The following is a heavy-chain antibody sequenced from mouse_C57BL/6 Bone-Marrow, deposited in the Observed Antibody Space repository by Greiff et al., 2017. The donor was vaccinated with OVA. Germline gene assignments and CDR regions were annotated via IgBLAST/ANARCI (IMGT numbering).Heavy chain of an antibody. D-gene: IGHD3-2*02. CDR3: TRSGAAQATSYYFDY. CDR2: IYPGNSDT. J-gene: IGHJ2*01. CDR1: GYTFTSYW. V-gene: IGHV1-5*01. Sequence: VQLQQSGTVLARPRASVKMSCKTSGYTFTSYWMHWVKQRPGQGLEWIGAIYPGNSDTSYNQKFKGKAKLTAVTSASTAYMELSSLTNEDSAVYYCTRSGAAQATSYYFDYWGQGTTLTVSS.